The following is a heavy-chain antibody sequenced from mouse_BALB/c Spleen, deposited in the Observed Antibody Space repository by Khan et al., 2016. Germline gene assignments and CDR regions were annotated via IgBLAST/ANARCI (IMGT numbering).Heavy chain of an antibody. J-gene: IGHJ2*01. Sequence: EVELVESGGGLVKPGGSLKFSCAASGFTFSSYAMSWVRQTPEKRLEWVASISSGGSSFYPDLLKDRFTISRDNASNILYLQMSSLRSEDTAMYYCATKVYYFDYWGQGTTLTVSS. CDR2: ISSGGSS. CDR3: ATKVYYFDY. CDR1: GFTFSSYA. V-gene: IGHV5-6-5*01.